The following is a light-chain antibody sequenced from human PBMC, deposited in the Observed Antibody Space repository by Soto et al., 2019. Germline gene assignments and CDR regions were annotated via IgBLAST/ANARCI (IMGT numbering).Light chain of an antibody. V-gene: IGLV1-40*01. CDR2: DNN. CDR3: QSYDGSLSGPVV. Sequence: QSVLTQPPSVSGAPGQRVTISCTGTRSNIGAGFDVHWYQQLPGTAPKLLIYDNNNRPSGVPDRFSGSKSGPSASLAITGLQAEDEADYSCQSYDGSLSGPVVFGGGTKLTVL. J-gene: IGLJ2*01. CDR1: RSNIGAGFD.